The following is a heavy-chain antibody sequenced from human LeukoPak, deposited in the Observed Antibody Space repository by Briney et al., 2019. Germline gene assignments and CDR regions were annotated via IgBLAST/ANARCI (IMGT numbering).Heavy chain of an antibody. CDR3: VREGYDSSGYYLDS. V-gene: IGHV4-59*01. Sequence: SETLSLTCTVSGVSINGYYWSWFRQPPGKGLEWFGWIHSSGSTEDNPSLKSRVTMSIDTSKNQISLKLYSVTAADTAVYYCVREGYDSSGYYLDSWGQGTLVTVSS. CDR2: IHSSGST. D-gene: IGHD3-22*01. CDR1: GVSINGYY. J-gene: IGHJ4*02.